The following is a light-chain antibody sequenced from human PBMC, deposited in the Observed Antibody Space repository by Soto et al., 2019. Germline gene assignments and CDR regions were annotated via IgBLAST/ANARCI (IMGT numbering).Light chain of an antibody. J-gene: IGKJ3*01. Sequence: EIVLTQSPGTLSLSPGERATLSCRASQSISSNYLAWYQQRPGQAPRLLIFGASYRATGIPDRFSGSGSGTDFTLTIIRLEPEDFAVYYCQQYSSSPPEFTFGPCTRVESK. CDR3: QQYSSSPPEFT. V-gene: IGKV3-20*01. CDR2: GAS. CDR1: QSISSNY.